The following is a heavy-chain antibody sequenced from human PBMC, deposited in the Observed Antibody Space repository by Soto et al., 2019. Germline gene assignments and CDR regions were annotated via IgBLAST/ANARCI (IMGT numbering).Heavy chain of an antibody. J-gene: IGHJ6*02. D-gene: IGHD5-18*01. Sequence: SETLSLTCTVSGGSIRSGGYYWSWVRQNPRRGLEWIGNIYYSGNTYYNPSLKSRLTISVDTSKNQFSLNLSSVTAADTAVYYCARDRLMATAGTARHYFGLDVWGQGTTVTV. V-gene: IGHV4-31*03. CDR2: IYYSGNT. CDR1: GGSIRSGGYY. CDR3: ARDRLMATAGTARHYFGLDV.